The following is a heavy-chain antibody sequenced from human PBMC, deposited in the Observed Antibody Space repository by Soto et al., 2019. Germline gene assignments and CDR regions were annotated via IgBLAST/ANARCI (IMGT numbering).Heavy chain of an antibody. CDR1: GGAFRNYA. V-gene: IGHV1-69*01. CDR2: SIPVFGTA. D-gene: IGHD6-13*01. Sequence: QVQLVQSGAEVKKPGSSVKLPCKTSGGAFRNYAINWVRQAPGQGLDWMGGSIPVFGTANYAQTFQGRFTITADESTSTAYMELSSLRSEDTAVYYCAIPLPKQQLVRGAFDHWGQGTLVTVAS. J-gene: IGHJ4*02. CDR3: AIPLPKQQLVRGAFDH.